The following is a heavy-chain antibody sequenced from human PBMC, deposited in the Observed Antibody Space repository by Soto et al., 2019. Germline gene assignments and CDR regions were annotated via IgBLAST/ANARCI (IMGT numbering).Heavy chain of an antibody. CDR1: GFTFRNYA. D-gene: IGHD2-2*01. V-gene: IGHV3-23*01. J-gene: IGHJ4*02. Sequence: EVQLLESGGGLVQPGGSLRLSCAASGFTFRNYAMSWARQAPGKGREWVSAISGSGGTTHYADYVKGRFTISRDNSQNTLYLQMNSLRVADTSVYYCAKDRSSTSCYAFDYWGQGSLVTVSS. CDR2: ISGSGGTT. CDR3: AKDRSSTSCYAFDY.